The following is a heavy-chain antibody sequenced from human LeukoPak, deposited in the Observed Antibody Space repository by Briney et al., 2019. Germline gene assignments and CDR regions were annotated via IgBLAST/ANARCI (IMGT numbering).Heavy chain of an antibody. CDR3: AKRFSQGGGLGYYFDY. J-gene: IGHJ4*02. D-gene: IGHD4-23*01. V-gene: IGHV3-7*05. Sequence: PGGSLRLSCAASGFTFSNYAMSWVRQAPGKGLEWVANINQDGTEKYYVDSVKGRFTISRDNAKNSLYLQMNSLRAEDTAVYYCAKRFSQGGGLGYYFDYWGQGTLVTVSS. CDR2: INQDGTEK. CDR1: GFTFSNYA.